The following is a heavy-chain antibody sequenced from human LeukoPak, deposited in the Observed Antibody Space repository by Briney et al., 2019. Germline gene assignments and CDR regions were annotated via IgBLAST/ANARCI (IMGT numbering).Heavy chain of an antibody. V-gene: IGHV1-24*01. CDR1: GYTLTELS. D-gene: IGHD2-2*01. Sequence: VASVKVSCKVSGYTLTELSMHWVRQAPGKGLEWMGGFDPEDGETIYAQKFRGRVTMTEDTSTDTAYMDLSSLRSEDTAVYYCASLVIPIYYFDYWGQGTLVTVSS. J-gene: IGHJ4*02. CDR3: ASLVIPIYYFDY. CDR2: FDPEDGET.